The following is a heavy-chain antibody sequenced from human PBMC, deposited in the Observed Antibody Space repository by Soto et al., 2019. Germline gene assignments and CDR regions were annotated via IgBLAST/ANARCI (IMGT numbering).Heavy chain of an antibody. D-gene: IGHD4-17*01. J-gene: IGHJ6*04. CDR1: GFTFDDYA. Sequence: EVQLVESGGGLVQPGRSLRLSCAASGFTFDDYAMHWVRQAPGKGLEWVSGISWNSGSIGYADSVKGRFTISRDNAKSSLYLQMNSLRAEDTALYYCAPVTSPLDVWGKGTTVTVSS. CDR3: APVTSPLDV. V-gene: IGHV3-9*01. CDR2: ISWNSGSI.